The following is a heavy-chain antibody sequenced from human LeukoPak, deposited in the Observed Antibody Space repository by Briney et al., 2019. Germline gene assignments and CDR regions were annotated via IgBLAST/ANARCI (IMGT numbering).Heavy chain of an antibody. CDR2: IKQDGSEK. J-gene: IGHJ4*02. CDR1: GFTFSSYW. Sequence: GGSLRLSCAASGFTFSSYWMSWVRQAPGKGLEWVANIKQDGSEKNYVDSVKGRFTISRDNAKNSLYLQMNSLRAEDTAVYYCARDPRYIVVVPAASDYWGQGTLVTVSS. V-gene: IGHV3-7*01. D-gene: IGHD2-2*01. CDR3: ARDPRYIVVVPAASDY.